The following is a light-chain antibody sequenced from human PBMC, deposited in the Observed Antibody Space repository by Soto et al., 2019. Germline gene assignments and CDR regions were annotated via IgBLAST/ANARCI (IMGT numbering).Light chain of an antibody. V-gene: IGKV1-8*01. CDR1: QGISSY. J-gene: IGKJ3*01. Sequence: AIRMTQSPSSLSASTGDRVTITCRASQGISSYLAWYQQKPGKAPKLLIYAASTLQSGVPSRFSGSGSGTEFTLTIICLQSEDFATYYCQQYYSYPFPFGPGTKVDIK. CDR3: QQYYSYPFP. CDR2: AAS.